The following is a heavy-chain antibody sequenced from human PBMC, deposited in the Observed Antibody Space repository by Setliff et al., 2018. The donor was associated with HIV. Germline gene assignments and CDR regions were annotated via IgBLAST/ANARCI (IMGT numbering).Heavy chain of an antibody. D-gene: IGHD1-1*01. CDR1: GFTFSSYW. CDR2: IKQDGSEK. Sequence: GGSLRLSCAASGFTFSSYWMSWVRQAPGKGLEWVANIKQDGSEKNYVDSVKGRFTVSRDNAENSMYLQMNSLRAEDTAVYYCARREYNYLPRAFDLWGQGTTVTVSS. CDR3: ARREYNYLPRAFDL. V-gene: IGHV3-7*01. J-gene: IGHJ3*01.